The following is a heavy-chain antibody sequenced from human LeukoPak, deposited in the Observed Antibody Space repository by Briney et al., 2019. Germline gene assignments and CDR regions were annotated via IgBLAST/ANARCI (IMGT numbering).Heavy chain of an antibody. Sequence: ASVKVSCTVSGYTLTELSLHWVRQAPGKGLEWMGRFDPEDGETIYARKFQGRVTMTEDTSTDTAYMELSSLRSEDTAVYFCAVSLTTGGYYGMDVWGQGTTVTVSS. CDR3: AVSLTTGGYYGMDV. CDR2: FDPEDGET. D-gene: IGHD1-1*01. CDR1: GYTLTELS. V-gene: IGHV1-24*01. J-gene: IGHJ6*02.